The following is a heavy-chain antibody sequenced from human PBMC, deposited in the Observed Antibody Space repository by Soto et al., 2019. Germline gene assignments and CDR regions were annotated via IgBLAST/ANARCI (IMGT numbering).Heavy chain of an antibody. CDR2: ISYDGSEK. Sequence: PGGSLRLSCDASGFTFNFYGMHWVRQAPGKGLEWVAVISYDGSEKYYADSVRGRFTISRDNTKNTVWLQMNSLRGEDTAVYYCAKERRYSFDALDLWGQGTLVTFSS. V-gene: IGHV3-30*18. CDR3: AKERRYSFDALDL. J-gene: IGHJ3*01. D-gene: IGHD5-18*01. CDR1: GFTFNFYG.